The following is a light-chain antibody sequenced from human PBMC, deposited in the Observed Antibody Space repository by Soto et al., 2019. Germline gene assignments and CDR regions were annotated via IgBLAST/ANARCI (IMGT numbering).Light chain of an antibody. CDR2: GAS. V-gene: IGKV3-20*01. CDR3: QQYGTSPFT. Sequence: VLTQSPDTLSLSPGERATLSCRASERISSNFLAWYQQRPGQAPRLLIYGASTRASGIPDRFSGSGSGTDFALTISRLEPGDFAVFYCQQYGTSPFTFGPGTTVEIK. J-gene: IGKJ3*01. CDR1: ERISSNF.